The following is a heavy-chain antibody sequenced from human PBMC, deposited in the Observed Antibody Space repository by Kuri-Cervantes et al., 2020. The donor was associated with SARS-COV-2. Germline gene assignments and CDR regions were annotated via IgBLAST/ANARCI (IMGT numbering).Heavy chain of an antibody. CDR3: TRERGMSRKSSGY. D-gene: IGHD3-10*01. CDR1: GGSFSGYY. Sequence: ESLKISCAVYGGSFSGYYWNWIRQSPGKGLEWLGEIYHTGSTNYNPSLKSRISISVDTTKNQFSLRLKSVTAADTAVYFCTRERGMSRKSSGYWGQGTLVTVSS. CDR2: IYHTGST. V-gene: IGHV4-34*01. J-gene: IGHJ4*02.